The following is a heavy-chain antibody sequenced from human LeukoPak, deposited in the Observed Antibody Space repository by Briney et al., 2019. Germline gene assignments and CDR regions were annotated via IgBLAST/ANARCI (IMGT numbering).Heavy chain of an antibody. V-gene: IGHV4-34*01. CDR1: GGSFSGYY. CDR3: ARVPSGSYDY. CDR2: ISHSGST. D-gene: IGHD1-26*01. J-gene: IGHJ4*02. Sequence: PSETLSLTCAVYGGSFSGYYWSWIRQPPGKGLEWIGEISHSGSTNYNPSLKSRVTISVDTSKNQFSLKLSSVTAADTAVYYCARVPSGSYDYWGQGTLVTVSS.